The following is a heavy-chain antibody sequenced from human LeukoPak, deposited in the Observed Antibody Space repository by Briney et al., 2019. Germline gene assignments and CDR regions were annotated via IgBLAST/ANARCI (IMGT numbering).Heavy chain of an antibody. CDR1: GFTFDDYG. CDR3: ARVGYSSSWYGGSAFDI. Sequence: GGSLRLSWAAAGFTFDDYGMSWVRQAPGKGLEWVSGINWNGGSTGYADSVKGRFTISRDNAKNSLYLQMNSLRAEDTALYYCARVGYSSSWYGGSAFDIWGQGTMVTVSS. J-gene: IGHJ3*02. V-gene: IGHV3-20*04. D-gene: IGHD6-13*01. CDR2: INWNGGST.